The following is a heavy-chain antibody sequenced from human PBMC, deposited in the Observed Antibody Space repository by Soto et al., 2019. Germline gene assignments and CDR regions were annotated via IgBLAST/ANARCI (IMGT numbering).Heavy chain of an antibody. CDR3: ARDGELFSF. CDR1: GYTFTSYD. CDR2: MNPNSGNT. V-gene: IGHV1-8*01. J-gene: IGHJ4*02. D-gene: IGHD3-10*01. Sequence: ASVKVSCKASGYTFTSYDINWVRQATGQGLEWMGWMNPNSGNTSYAQKFQGRVTMTTDTSTSTAYMELRSLRSDDTAVYYCARDGELFSFWGQGTLVTVSS.